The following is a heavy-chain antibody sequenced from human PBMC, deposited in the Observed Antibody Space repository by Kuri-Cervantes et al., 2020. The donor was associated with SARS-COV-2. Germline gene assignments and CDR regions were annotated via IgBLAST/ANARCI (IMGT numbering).Heavy chain of an antibody. CDR3: ARVAGEGPIYYYYMDV. D-gene: IGHD1-1*01. Sequence: GGSLRLSCAASGFTFSSYAMSWVRQAPGKGLEWVSYISSSSSTIYYADSVKGRFTISRDDAKNSLYLQMNSLRAEDAAVYFCARVAGEGPIYYYYMDVWGKGTTVTVSS. CDR1: GFTFSSYA. V-gene: IGHV3-48*04. CDR2: ISSSSSTI. J-gene: IGHJ6*03.